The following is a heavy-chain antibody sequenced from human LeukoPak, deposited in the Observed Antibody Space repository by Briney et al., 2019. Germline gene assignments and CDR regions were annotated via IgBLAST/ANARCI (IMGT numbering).Heavy chain of an antibody. CDR3: ARETYYYDSSGYYFDY. CDR1: GGSISSYY. Sequence: PSETLSLTCTVSGGSISSYYWSWIRQPPGKGLEWIGEINHSGSTNYNPSLKSRVTISVDTSKNQFSLKLSSVTAADTAVYYCARETYYYDSSGYYFDYWGQGTLVTVSS. D-gene: IGHD3-22*01. V-gene: IGHV4-34*01. CDR2: INHSGST. J-gene: IGHJ4*02.